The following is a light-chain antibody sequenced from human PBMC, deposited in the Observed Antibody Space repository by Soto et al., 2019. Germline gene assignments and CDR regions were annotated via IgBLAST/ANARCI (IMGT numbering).Light chain of an antibody. V-gene: IGLV4-69*01. CDR2: LNDDGSH. Sequence: QPVLTQPPSASASLGASVKLTCTRSSGHNSYDIAWHQQQPEKGHRYLMKLNDDGSHSKGDCNPDCFSGSSYTAARYITIPHVESEDEADCCCQTWSTDIRVFGGGTKLTVL. CDR3: QTWSTDIRV. J-gene: IGLJ3*02. CDR1: SGHNSYD.